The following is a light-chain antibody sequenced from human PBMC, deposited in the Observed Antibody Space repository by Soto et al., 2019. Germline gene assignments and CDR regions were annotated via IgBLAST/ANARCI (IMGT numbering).Light chain of an antibody. J-gene: IGLJ2*01. V-gene: IGLV2-14*01. CDR3: SSYTTGSTLEV. CDR1: SSDVGTYNY. CDR2: EVY. Sequence: QSALTQPASVSGSPGQSITISCTGTSSDVGTYNYVSWYQQHPGKAPKLMIYEVYSRPSGVSTRFSGSKSGSTASLTIPGLQAEDEADYYCSSYTTGSTLEVFGGGTQLTVL.